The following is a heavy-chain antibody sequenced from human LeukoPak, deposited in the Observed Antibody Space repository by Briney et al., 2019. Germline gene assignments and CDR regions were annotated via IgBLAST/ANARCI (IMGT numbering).Heavy chain of an antibody. J-gene: IGHJ1*01. CDR1: GFTFSESW. CDR2: TVGGGDGT. D-gene: IGHD4-11*01. Sequence: GGSLRLSCVVSGFTFSESWMSWVRQAPGKGLEWVAVTVGGGDGTYYADSVKGRFTISRDNSNNTLYLQMNSLRAEDTAVYYCAKLTTSWGQGTLVTVSS. V-gene: IGHV3-23*01. CDR3: AKLTTS.